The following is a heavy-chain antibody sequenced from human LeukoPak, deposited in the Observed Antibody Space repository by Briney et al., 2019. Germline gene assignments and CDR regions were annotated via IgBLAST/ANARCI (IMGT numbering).Heavy chain of an antibody. CDR1: DSINSSWSYY. J-gene: IGHJ4*02. CDR3: ARHRGSAWYPFDY. D-gene: IGHD6-19*01. V-gene: IGHV4-39*01. CDR2: IYYSGST. Sequence: SETLSFTCSSSDSINSSWSYYLGWIRQPPGKGLEWIGSIYYSGSTYYNPSLKSRVTISVDTSKNQFSLKLSSVTAADTAVYYCARHRGSAWYPFDYGGQGTPVTVSS.